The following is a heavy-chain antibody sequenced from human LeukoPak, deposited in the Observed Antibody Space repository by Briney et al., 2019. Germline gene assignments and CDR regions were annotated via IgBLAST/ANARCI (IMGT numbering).Heavy chain of an antibody. CDR3: ARADPQDIVVVVTAPTFFDY. CDR2: INPKRGGT. D-gene: IGHD2-15*01. CDR1: GYTFTGYY. V-gene: IGHV1-2*02. J-gene: IGHJ4*02. Sequence: GSVTVSCMASGYTFTGYYMHWVRQAPGQGREGMGWINPKRGGTNYAQKFHGSVTMTTDTSISTAYMELTMLRSDDTAVYYCARADPQDIVVVVTAPTFFDYWGQGTLVTVSS.